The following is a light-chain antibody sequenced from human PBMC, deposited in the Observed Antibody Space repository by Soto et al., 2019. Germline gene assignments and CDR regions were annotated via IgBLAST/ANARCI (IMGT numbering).Light chain of an antibody. CDR2: GAS. Sequence: EIVLTQSPGTLSLSPGERATLSCRASQSVSNNYLAWYQQKPGQAPRLLIYGASNRAIGIPDRFSGSGSGTDFTLTISRLEPEDFAVYSCQQYGSSGTFGQGTKVEIK. V-gene: IGKV3-20*01. J-gene: IGKJ1*01. CDR3: QQYGSSGT. CDR1: QSVSNNY.